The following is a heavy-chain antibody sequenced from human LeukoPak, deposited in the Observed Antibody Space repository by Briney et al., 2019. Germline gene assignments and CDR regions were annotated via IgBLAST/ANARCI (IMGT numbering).Heavy chain of an antibody. V-gene: IGHV1-18*01. CDR1: GYTFPNYG. D-gene: IGHD3-3*01. Sequence: ASVKVPCQASGYTFPNYGISWVRQAPAHGLEWMGWICIYNGNTDYAQKLRGRVTMTTDTSTSTDSMELRSLRSDDTAVYYCARITYDFWSGYYMPDDPWGQGTLVTVSS. J-gene: IGHJ5*02. CDR2: ICIYNGNT. CDR3: ARITYDFWSGYYMPDDP.